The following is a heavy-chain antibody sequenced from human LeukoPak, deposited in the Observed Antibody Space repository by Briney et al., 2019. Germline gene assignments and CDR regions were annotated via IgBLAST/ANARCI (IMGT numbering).Heavy chain of an antibody. D-gene: IGHD2-21*02. V-gene: IGHV1-2*02. Sequence: GASVKVSCKASGYTFIGYYMHWVRQAPGQGLEWMGWINPNSGGTNYAQKFQGRVTMTRDTSISTAYMELSRLRFDDTAVYYSARDPRGDLYAFDICGQGKMVTVSS. CDR1: GYTFIGYY. CDR2: INPNSGGT. J-gene: IGHJ3*02. CDR3: ARDPRGDLYAFDI.